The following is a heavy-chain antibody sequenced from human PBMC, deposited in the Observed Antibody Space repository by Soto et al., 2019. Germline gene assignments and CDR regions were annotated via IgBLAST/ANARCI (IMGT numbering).Heavy chain of an antibody. D-gene: IGHD4-17*01. CDR1: GGSISSSTYY. V-gene: IGHV4-39*01. CDR2: IYYSGTA. CDR3: ARRATTVTYDAFDI. J-gene: IGHJ3*02. Sequence: SETLSLTCSVSGGSISSSTYYWGWVRQPPGKGLEWIGSIYYSGTAHYTPPLKSRLTISVDTSKNQFSLNLSAVTAADTAVYYCARRATTVTYDAFDIWGQGTMVTVSS.